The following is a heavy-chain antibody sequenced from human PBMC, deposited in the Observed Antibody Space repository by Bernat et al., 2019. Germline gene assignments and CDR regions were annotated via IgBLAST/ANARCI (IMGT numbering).Heavy chain of an antibody. Sequence: QVQLEESGGGVVQPGRSLRLSCAASGFTFSNYGMHWVRQAPGKGLEWVAVISYDGGNEYYADSVKGRFTISRDNSKNTLYLQMNSLRAEDTAVYYCARVSLYGAPASGMDVWGQGTTVTVSS. CDR3: ARVSLYGAPASGMDV. D-gene: IGHD4-17*01. V-gene: IGHV3-30*03. CDR1: GFTFSNYG. CDR2: ISYDGGNE. J-gene: IGHJ6*02.